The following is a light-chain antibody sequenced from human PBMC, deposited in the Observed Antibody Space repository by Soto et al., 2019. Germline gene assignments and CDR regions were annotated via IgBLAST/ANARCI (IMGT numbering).Light chain of an antibody. CDR2: AES. J-gene: IGKJ4*01. V-gene: IGKV1-9*01. CDR3: QQVKSYPRT. CDR1: QGLAGS. Sequence: DIQLTQSPSFLSASVGDRVTITCRASQGLAGSLAWYQQKPGKPPKLLIYAESTLQSGVPSRFSGSGSGTRGTLTISSLQPEDFATDYCQQVKSYPRTFGGGTRVEIK.